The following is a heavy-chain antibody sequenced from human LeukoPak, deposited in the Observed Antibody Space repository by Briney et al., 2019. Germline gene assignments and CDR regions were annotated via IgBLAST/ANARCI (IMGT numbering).Heavy chain of an antibody. V-gene: IGHV3-23*01. D-gene: IGHD6-19*01. Sequence: GGSLRLSCAASGFTFSSYAMSWVRQAPGKGLEWVSAISDSGGSTYYADSVKGRFTISRDNSKNTLYLQMNSLRAEDTAVYYCAYQRGYSSGWYIDYWGQGTLVTVSS. CDR3: AYQRGYSSGWYIDY. J-gene: IGHJ4*02. CDR1: GFTFSSYA. CDR2: ISDSGGST.